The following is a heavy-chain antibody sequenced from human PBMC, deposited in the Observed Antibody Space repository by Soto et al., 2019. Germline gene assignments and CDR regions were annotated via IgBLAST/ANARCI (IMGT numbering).Heavy chain of an antibody. V-gene: IGHV4-39*01. CDR3: ARHTYSGGWPEFDP. D-gene: IGHD6-19*01. J-gene: IGHJ5*02. CDR2: IYYSGST. CDR1: GGSISSSRYY. Sequence: KPSETQSLTCTVSGGSISSSRYYWGWIRQPPGKGLEWIGSIYYSGSTYYNPSLKSPVSMSVDTSKNQFSLRLSSVTAADTAVNFSARHTYSGGWPEFDPWGPGMLVTL.